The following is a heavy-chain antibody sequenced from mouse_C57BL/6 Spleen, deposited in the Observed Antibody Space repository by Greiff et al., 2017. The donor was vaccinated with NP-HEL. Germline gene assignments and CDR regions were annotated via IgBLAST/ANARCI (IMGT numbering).Heavy chain of an antibody. V-gene: IGHV3-6*01. D-gene: IGHD1-1*01. CDR2: ISYDGSN. J-gene: IGHJ1*03. CDR1: GYSITSGYY. CDR3: ATDGSSYWYFDV. Sequence: EVKLEESGPGLVKPSQSLSLTCSVTGYSITSGYYWNWIRQFPGNKLEWMGYISYDGSNNYNPSLKNRISITRDTSKNQFFLKLNSVTTEDTATYYCATDGSSYWYFDVWATGTTVTVSS.